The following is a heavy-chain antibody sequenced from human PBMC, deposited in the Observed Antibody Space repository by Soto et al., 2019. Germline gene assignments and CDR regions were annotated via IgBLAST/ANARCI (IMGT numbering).Heavy chain of an antibody. CDR2: IYYSGST. CDR1: GGSISSGGYY. D-gene: IGHD6-13*01. J-gene: IGHJ4*02. Sequence: PSETLSLTCTVSGGSISSGGYYWSWIRQHPGKGLEWIGYIYYSGSTYYNPSLKSRVTISVDKSKNQFSLKLSSVTAADTAVYYCAGVAAAGTYFDYWGQGTLVTVSS. CDR3: AGVAAAGTYFDY. V-gene: IGHV4-31*03.